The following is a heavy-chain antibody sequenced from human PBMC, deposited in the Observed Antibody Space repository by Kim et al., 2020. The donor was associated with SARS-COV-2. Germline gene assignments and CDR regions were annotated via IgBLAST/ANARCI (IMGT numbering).Heavy chain of an antibody. V-gene: IGHV1-18*04. CDR1: GYTFTSYG. CDR2: ISAYNGNT. CDR3: ARDTKRDYDFWSGYPENWFDP. Sequence: ASVKVSCKASGYTFTSYGISWVRQAPGQGLEWMGWISAYNGNTNYAQKLQGRVTMTTDTSTSTAYMELRSLRSDDTAVYYCARDTKRDYDFWSGYPENWFDPWGQGTLVTVSS. D-gene: IGHD3-3*01. J-gene: IGHJ5*02.